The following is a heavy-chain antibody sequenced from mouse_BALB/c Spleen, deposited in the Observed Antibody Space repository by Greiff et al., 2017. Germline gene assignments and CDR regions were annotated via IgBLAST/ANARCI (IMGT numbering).Heavy chain of an antibody. CDR1: GFSLTSYG. D-gene: IGHD1-1*01. CDR3: ARPYGSSLMDY. Sequence: QVQLKQSGPGLVQPSQSLSITCTVSGFSLTSYGVHWVRQSPGKGLEWLGVIWSGGSTDYNAAFISRLSISKDNSKSQVFFKMNSLQANDTAIYYCARPYGSSLMDYWGQGTSVTVSP. J-gene: IGHJ4*01. V-gene: IGHV2-2*02. CDR2: IWSGGST.